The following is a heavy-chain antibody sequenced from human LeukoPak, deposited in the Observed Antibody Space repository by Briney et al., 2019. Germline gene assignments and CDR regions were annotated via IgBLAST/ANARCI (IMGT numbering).Heavy chain of an antibody. Sequence: SQTLSVTCAISGDSVASINGAWNWIRQSPSGGLEWLGRTYYRSKWYNDYAVSMRGRITITPDTSKNQFSLQLNSVTPEDTAVYYCARDLGTSGWHTFDYWGQGTLVSVSS. V-gene: IGHV6-1*01. CDR2: TYYRSKWYN. J-gene: IGHJ4*02. CDR3: ARDLGTSGWHTFDY. CDR1: GDSVASINGA. D-gene: IGHD6-19*01.